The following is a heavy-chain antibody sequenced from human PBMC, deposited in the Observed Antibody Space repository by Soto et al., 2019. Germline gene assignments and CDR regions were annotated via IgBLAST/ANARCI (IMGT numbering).Heavy chain of an antibody. J-gene: IGHJ6*02. CDR1: GYTFTGYY. CDR3: ARELWIRSPPYYYYGMDV. Sequence: ASVKVSCKASGYTFTGYYMHWVRQAPGQGLEWMGWINPNSGGTNYAQKFRGRVTMTRDTSISTAYMELSRLRSDDTAVYYCARELWIRSPPYYYYGMDVWGQGTTVTVSS. V-gene: IGHV1-2*02. CDR2: INPNSGGT. D-gene: IGHD1-1*01.